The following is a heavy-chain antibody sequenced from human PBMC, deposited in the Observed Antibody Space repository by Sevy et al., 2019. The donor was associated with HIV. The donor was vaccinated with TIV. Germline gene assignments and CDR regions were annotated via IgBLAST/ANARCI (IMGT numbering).Heavy chain of an antibody. V-gene: IGHV3-30*04. J-gene: IGHJ4*02. CDR1: TFTFGHYA. CDR3: ARDWGTPPTAILYYFDF. Sequence: GGSLRLSCAASTFTFGHYAMHWVRQAPGKGLQWVAGISYEGSNEYYTDPVKGRFTISRDNSKNTLNLEMNNLRVEDTALYYCARDWGTPPTAILYYFDFWGQGIPVTVSS. D-gene: IGHD3-16*01. CDR2: ISYEGSNE.